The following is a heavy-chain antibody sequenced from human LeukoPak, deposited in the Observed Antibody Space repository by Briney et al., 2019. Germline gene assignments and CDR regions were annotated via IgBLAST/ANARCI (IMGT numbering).Heavy chain of an antibody. J-gene: IGHJ4*02. D-gene: IGHD5-18*01. CDR2: IDPSDSYT. Sequence: GESLKISCKGSGYSFTSYWISWVRKMPGKGLEWMGRIDPSDSYTNYSPSFQGHVTISADKSISTAYLQWSSLKASDTAMYYCARQFRAYNRIDYWGQGTLVTVSS. V-gene: IGHV5-10-1*01. CDR1: GYSFTSYW. CDR3: ARQFRAYNRIDY.